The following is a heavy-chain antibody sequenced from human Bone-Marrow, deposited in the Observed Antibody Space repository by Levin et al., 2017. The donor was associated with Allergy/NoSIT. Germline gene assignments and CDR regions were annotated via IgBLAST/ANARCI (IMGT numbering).Heavy chain of an antibody. CDR3: ARAPYGDVPDV. D-gene: IGHD4-17*01. Sequence: ASQTLSLTCAVSGGSISSGGYSWSWIRQPPGKGLEWIGYIYHSGSTYYNPSLKSRVTISVDRSKNQFSLKLSSVTAADTAVYYCARAPYGDVPDVWGQGTTVTVSS. CDR2: IYHSGST. J-gene: IGHJ6*02. CDR1: GGSISSGGYS. V-gene: IGHV4-30-2*01.